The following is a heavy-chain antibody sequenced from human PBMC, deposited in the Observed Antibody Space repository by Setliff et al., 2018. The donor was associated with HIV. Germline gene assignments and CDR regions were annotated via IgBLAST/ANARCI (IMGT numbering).Heavy chain of an antibody. Sequence: ASVKVSCKTSAYTFTNYGIYWVRQAPGQGLEWMGWISNYNGNTNYAQKFHGRVTMTTDTYTRTAYMEMRGLTYDDKAGYYCGRASGGNAVENGFDIWGQGTMVTVSS. D-gene: IGHD1-26*01. V-gene: IGHV1-18*01. CDR1: AYTFTNYG. J-gene: IGHJ3*02. CDR2: ISNYNGNT. CDR3: GRASGGNAVENGFDI.